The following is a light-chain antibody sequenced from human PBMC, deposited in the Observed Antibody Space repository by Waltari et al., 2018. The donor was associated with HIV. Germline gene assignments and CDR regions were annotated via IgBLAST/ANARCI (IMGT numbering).Light chain of an antibody. CDR1: SPNIGAGFD. V-gene: IGLV1-40*01. CDR2: NNT. J-gene: IGLJ2*01. Sequence: QSVLTQPPSVSGAPGQRVTIPCTGTSPNIGAGFDVHWYQQLPGTVPKVLIYNNTDRPSGVPDRFSGSKSATSASLAITGLQAEDEANYYCQSYDISLSGWVFGGGTKLTVL. CDR3: QSYDISLSGWV.